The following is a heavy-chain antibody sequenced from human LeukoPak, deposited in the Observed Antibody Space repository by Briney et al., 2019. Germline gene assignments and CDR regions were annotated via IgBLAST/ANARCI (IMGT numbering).Heavy chain of an antibody. V-gene: IGHV3-7*01. Sequence: GGSLRLSCEGSAFIFSGHWMNWVRQAPGKGLEWVANIKQDGSEKYYVDSVKGRFTISRDNAKNSLYLQMNSLRAEDTAVYYCARAGIVGATTVWDYWGQGTLVTVSS. D-gene: IGHD1-26*01. CDR2: IKQDGSEK. CDR1: AFIFSGHW. J-gene: IGHJ4*02. CDR3: ARAGIVGATTVWDY.